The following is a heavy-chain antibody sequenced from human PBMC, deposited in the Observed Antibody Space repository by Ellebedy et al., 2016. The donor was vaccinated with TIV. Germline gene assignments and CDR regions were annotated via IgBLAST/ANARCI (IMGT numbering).Heavy chain of an antibody. Sequence: GESLKISCAASGFTFRNYWMNWVRQAPGKGLDWVSVIYSGGSTYYADSVKGRFTISRDNSKNTLFLQMNSLRAEDTAVYYCGTPGGYVSGFGQWGQGTLVIVSS. J-gene: IGHJ4*02. CDR2: IYSGGST. CDR3: GTPGGYVSGFGQ. V-gene: IGHV3-53*01. CDR1: GFTFRNYW. D-gene: IGHD2-15*01.